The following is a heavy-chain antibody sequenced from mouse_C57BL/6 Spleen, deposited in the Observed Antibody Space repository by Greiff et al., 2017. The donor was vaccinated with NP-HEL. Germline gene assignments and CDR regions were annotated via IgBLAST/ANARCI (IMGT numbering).Heavy chain of an antibody. V-gene: IGHV5-4*01. CDR2: ISDGGSYT. Sequence: DVKLVESGGGLVKPGGSLKLSCAASGFTFSSYAMSWVRQTPEKRLEWVATISDGGSYTYYPDNVKGRFTISRDNAKNNLYLQMSHLKSEDTAMYYCARESFITTVAPYFDVWGTGTTVTVSS. CDR3: ARESFITTVAPYFDV. J-gene: IGHJ1*03. CDR1: GFTFSSYA. D-gene: IGHD1-1*01.